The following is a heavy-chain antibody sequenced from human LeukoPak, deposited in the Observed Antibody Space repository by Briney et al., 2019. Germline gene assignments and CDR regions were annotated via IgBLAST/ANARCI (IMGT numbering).Heavy chain of an antibody. V-gene: IGHV3-23*01. D-gene: IGHD4/OR15-4a*01. Sequence: GGSLRLSCAASGFTFGSYAMSWVRQAPGKGLEWVSAISGSGGSTYYADSVKGRFTISRDNSKNTLYLQMNSLRAEDTAVYYCAKGYGGNPGFDYWGQGTLVTVSS. CDR1: GFTFGSYA. CDR2: ISGSGGST. CDR3: AKGYGGNPGFDY. J-gene: IGHJ4*02.